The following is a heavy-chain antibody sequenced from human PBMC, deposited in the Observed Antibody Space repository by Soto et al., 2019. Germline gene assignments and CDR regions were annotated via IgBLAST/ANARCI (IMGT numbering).Heavy chain of an antibody. V-gene: IGHV3-23*01. CDR1: GFTFSSYA. CDR2: ISGSGGST. J-gene: IGHJ4*02. CDR3: ATQSGYEIRSFDY. Sequence: PGGSLRLSCAASGFTFSSYAMSWVRQAPGKGLEWVSAISGSGGSTYYADSVKGRFTISRDNSKNTLYLQMNSLRAEDTAVYYCATQSGYEIRSFDYWGQGTLVTVSS. D-gene: IGHD5-12*01.